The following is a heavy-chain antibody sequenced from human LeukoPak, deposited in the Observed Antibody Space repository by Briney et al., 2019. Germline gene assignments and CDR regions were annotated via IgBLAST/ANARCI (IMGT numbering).Heavy chain of an antibody. CDR3: ASDGGRITGTH. CDR2: INSGGTT. J-gene: IGHJ4*02. CDR1: GFIVSSNY. V-gene: IGHV3-53*01. Sequence: PGGSLRLSCAASGFIVSSNYMSWVRQAPGKGLEWVSIINSGGTTYYADSVKGRFTISRDNSKNTVYLQMNSLRAEDTAVYYCASDGGRITGTHWGQGTQVTVSS. D-gene: IGHD1-20*01.